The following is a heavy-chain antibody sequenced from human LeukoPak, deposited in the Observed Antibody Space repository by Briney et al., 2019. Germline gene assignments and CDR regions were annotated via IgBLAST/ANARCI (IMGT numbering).Heavy chain of an antibody. Sequence: GGSLRLSCAASGFTFSTSAMSWVRQVPGKGLEWVSAINGGGDNTYYAESVKGRFTISRDNSKNTLFLQMNTLRAEDTAVYYCAKGAAGVNRVFDYWGQGTLVTVSS. CDR1: GFTFSTSA. CDR2: INGGGDNT. D-gene: IGHD6-19*01. CDR3: AKGAAGVNRVFDY. J-gene: IGHJ4*02. V-gene: IGHV3-23*01.